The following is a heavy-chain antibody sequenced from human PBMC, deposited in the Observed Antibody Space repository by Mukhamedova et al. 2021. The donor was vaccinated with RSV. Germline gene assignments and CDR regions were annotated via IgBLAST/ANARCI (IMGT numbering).Heavy chain of an antibody. Sequence: EYMGWINADNGDTKYSQKFQGRVTIIRDTSASTAYMEVSSLRSEDTAVYYCASGGHCSGSSCYPEYGMDVWCLGTTVTVSS. D-gene: IGHD2-2*01. J-gene: IGHJ6*02. V-gene: IGHV1-3*01. CDR2: INADNGDT. CDR3: ASGGHCSGSSCYPEYGMDV.